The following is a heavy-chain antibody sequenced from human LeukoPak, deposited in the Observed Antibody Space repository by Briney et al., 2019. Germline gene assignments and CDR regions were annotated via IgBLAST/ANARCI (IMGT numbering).Heavy chain of an antibody. Sequence: PGGSLRLSCAASGFTFSTYWMHWVRHSPGKGVVWVARIRPEGRSTAYAASVKGRFTISRDNAKTTLFLQMNSLSAEDTAVYYCARDLDWILFDYWGQGNLVTVSS. CDR1: GFTFSTYW. V-gene: IGHV3-74*03. CDR2: IRPEGRST. CDR3: ARDLDWILFDY. D-gene: IGHD3-9*01. J-gene: IGHJ4*02.